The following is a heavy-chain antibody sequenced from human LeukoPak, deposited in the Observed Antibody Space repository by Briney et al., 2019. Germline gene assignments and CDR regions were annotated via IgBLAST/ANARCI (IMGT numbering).Heavy chain of an antibody. V-gene: IGHV3-48*01. CDR3: AKNTWKSSDSGRGRMDV. J-gene: IGHJ6*02. CDR2: IGVGGRPT. Sequence: PGRSLRLSCAASGFTFDDYAMHWVRQASGKGLEWISYIGVGGRPTNYADSVKARFTISRDDAQNSLYLQMNSLRAEDTAVYYCAKNTWKSSDSGRGRMDVWGQGTTVTVSS. CDR1: GFTFDDYA. D-gene: IGHD3-10*01.